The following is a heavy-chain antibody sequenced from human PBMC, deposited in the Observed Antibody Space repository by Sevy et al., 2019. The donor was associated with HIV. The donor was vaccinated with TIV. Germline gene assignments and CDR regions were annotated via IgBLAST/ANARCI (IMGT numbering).Heavy chain of an antibody. Sequence: GGSLRLSCAASGFSFSNYAMSWVRQAPGKGLEWVSTLIGGGSRTYYADSVTGRLTISRNNSRNTLYLQMNSLRAEDTAVYYCAKRRGQSGLSGGGANYGWDVCGQGTTVTVSS. CDR3: AKRRGQSGLSGGGANYGWDV. D-gene: IGHD2-8*02. CDR1: GFSFSNYA. J-gene: IGHJ6*02. V-gene: IGHV3-23*01. CDR2: LIGGGSRT.